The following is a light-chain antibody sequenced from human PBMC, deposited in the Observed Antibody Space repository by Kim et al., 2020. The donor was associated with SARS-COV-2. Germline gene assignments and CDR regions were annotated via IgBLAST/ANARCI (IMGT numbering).Light chain of an antibody. CDR2: PAS. Sequence: DIQLTQSPSSLSASIGDRVTITCRASQDISSYLAWYQQKPGKAPKLLIYPASTLHSGVPSRFSGSGSGAEFTLTVSSLQPEDFATYYCQQLNTYPRTFGQGTKVDI. V-gene: IGKV1-9*01. CDR3: QQLNTYPRT. CDR1: QDISSY. J-gene: IGKJ1*01.